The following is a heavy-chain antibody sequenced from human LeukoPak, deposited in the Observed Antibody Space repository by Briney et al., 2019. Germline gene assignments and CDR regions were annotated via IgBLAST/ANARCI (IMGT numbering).Heavy chain of an antibody. Sequence: ASVKVSCKASGGTFSSYAISWVRQAPGQGLEWMGGIIPIFGTANYAQKFQGRVTITADESTSTAYMELSSLRSEDTAVYYCASATGDYCSSTSCYTSYYYYGMDVWGQGTTVTVSS. CDR1: GGTFSSYA. V-gene: IGHV1-69*13. J-gene: IGHJ6*02. CDR2: IIPIFGTA. D-gene: IGHD2-2*02. CDR3: ASATGDYCSSTSCYTSYYYYGMDV.